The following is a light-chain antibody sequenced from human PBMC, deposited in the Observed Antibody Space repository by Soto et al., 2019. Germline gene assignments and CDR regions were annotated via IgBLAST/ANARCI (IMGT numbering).Light chain of an antibody. CDR2: DAS. Sequence: DIQMTQCPSTLSASVGNRVTITCRASQTISNWLAWYQQKPGRAPKVLIFDASTLDGGVPSRFSGRRSGTDFTLTISSLQPSDFATYYCQQYNTYPLTFGGGTKLEI. V-gene: IGKV1-5*01. CDR3: QQYNTYPLT. J-gene: IGKJ4*01. CDR1: QTISNW.